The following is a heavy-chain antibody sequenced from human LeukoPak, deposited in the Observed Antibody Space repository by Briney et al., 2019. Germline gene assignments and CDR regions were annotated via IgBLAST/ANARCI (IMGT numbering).Heavy chain of an antibody. Sequence: GASVKVSCKASGYTFTGYYMHWVRQAPGQGLEWMGWINPNSGGTNYAQKFQGRVTMTRDTSISTAYMELSRLRSDDTAVYYCATREGDYYDSSGYFDYWGQGTLVTVSS. CDR1: GYTFTGYY. V-gene: IGHV1-2*02. J-gene: IGHJ4*02. CDR2: INPNSGGT. D-gene: IGHD3-22*01. CDR3: ATREGDYYDSSGYFDY.